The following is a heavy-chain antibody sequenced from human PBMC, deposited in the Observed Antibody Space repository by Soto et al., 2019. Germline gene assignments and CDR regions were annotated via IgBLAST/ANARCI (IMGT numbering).Heavy chain of an antibody. D-gene: IGHD6-19*01. CDR2: ISGSGGST. V-gene: IGHV3-23*01. CDR1: GFTFAGYST. Sequence: EVHLLESGGGLVQPGGSLRLSCAASGFTFAGYSTMSWVRQAPGKGLEWVSSISGSGGSTYYADSVKGRFTISRDNSKNTLYLQMNALSAEDTAFYYCAKARGGFAGGWDYCDSWGQGALVTVS. J-gene: IGHJ4*02. CDR3: AKARGGFAGGWDYCDS.